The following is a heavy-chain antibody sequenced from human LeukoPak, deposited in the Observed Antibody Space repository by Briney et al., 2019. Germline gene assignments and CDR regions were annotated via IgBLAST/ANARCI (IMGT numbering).Heavy chain of an antibody. Sequence: SETLSLTCAVYGGSFSGYYWSWIRQPPGKGLEWIGEINHSGSTNYNPSLKSRVTISVDTSKNQFSLKLSSVTAADTAVYYCARRGRYGAGPLYYHYGMDVWGQGTTVAVSS. CDR3: ARRGRYGAGPLYYHYGMDV. D-gene: IGHD3-10*01. CDR1: GGSFSGYY. J-gene: IGHJ6*02. CDR2: INHSGST. V-gene: IGHV4-34*01.